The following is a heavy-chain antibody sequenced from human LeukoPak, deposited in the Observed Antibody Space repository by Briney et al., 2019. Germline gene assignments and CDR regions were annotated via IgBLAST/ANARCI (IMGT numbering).Heavy chain of an antibody. Sequence: SETLSLTCAGYGGSFSGYYWSWIRQPPGKGLEWIGEISHSGSTNYNPSLKSRVTISVDTSKNQFSLKLSSVTAADTAVYYCARRGRITIFRNWFDPWGQGTLVTV. CDR2: ISHSGST. V-gene: IGHV4-34*01. D-gene: IGHD3-9*01. CDR1: GGSFSGYY. J-gene: IGHJ5*02. CDR3: ARRGRITIFRNWFDP.